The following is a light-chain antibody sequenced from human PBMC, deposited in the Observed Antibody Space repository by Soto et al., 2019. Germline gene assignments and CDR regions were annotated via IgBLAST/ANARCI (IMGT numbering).Light chain of an antibody. CDR1: QSITTY. V-gene: IGKV1-39*01. J-gene: IGKJ1*01. CDR2: GAS. CDR3: QQSYSTLWT. Sequence: DIQMTQSPSSLSASVGDRVTITCRTSQSITTYLNWFQQKPGKAPQLLIYGASSLQSGVPSRFSGSGSGTDFTLTISRLQPEDLATYYCQQSYSTLWTFGPGTKV.